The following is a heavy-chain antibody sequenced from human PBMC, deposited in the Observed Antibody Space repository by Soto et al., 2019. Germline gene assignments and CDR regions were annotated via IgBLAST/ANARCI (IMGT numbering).Heavy chain of an antibody. V-gene: IGHV3-23*01. Sequence: LLESGGGLVQPGGSLRLSCVASGLSFPNYAMNWVRQAPGKGLEWVSGIGGSGAYTYYADSVKGRFTISRDNSKNTVYLQMNSLRGEDTAVYSCAKGSSSTQFLNYYFYHMDVWGKGTTVSVSS. CDR3: AKGSSSTQFLNYYFYHMDV. J-gene: IGHJ6*03. CDR2: IGGSGAYT. CDR1: GLSFPNYA. D-gene: IGHD2-2*01.